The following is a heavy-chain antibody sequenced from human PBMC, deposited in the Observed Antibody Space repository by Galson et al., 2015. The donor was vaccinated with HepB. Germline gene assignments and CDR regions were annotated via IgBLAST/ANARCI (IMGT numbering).Heavy chain of an antibody. V-gene: IGHV1-18*01. D-gene: IGHD5-24*01. CDR1: GYTFTSYT. CDR3: ARGGMGTVGGPTFDF. Sequence: SVKVSCKASGYTFTSYTINWLRQAPGQGLEGIGWISAYIGYTNYAQRFQGRVTLTTDTSTTTAYMELRNLKSDDTAVYYFARGGMGTVGGPTFDFWGQGILITVSS. J-gene: IGHJ4*02. CDR2: ISAYIGYT.